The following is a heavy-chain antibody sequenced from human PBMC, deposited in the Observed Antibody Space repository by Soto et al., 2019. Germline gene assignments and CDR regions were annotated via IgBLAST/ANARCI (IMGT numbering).Heavy chain of an antibody. CDR3: AKGADWFDP. D-gene: IGHD1-26*01. J-gene: IGHJ5*02. CDR1: GFTFSSYA. CDR2: ISPGGGNT. V-gene: IGHV3-23*01. Sequence: PGGSLRLSCAASGFTFSSYAMNWVRQAPGKGLEWVSTISPGGGNTYYADSVKGRLTVSRDSSKNTLFLQMNSLRAEDTAVYFCAKGADWFDPWGKGNVVTVS.